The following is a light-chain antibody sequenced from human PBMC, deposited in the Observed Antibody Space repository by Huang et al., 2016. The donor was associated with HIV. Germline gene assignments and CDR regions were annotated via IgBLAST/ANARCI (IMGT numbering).Light chain of an antibody. CDR3: MQALQTPLT. CDR1: QSLLHSDGYNY. J-gene: IGKJ4*01. Sequence: DIVMTQSPLSLPVTPGEPASISCRSSQSLLHSDGYNYLDWYLQKPGQSPQLLIYLGSNRASGVPDRFSGSRSGTDFTLKISRVEAADVGVYYCMQALQTPLTFGGGTKVEIK. CDR2: LGS. V-gene: IGKV2-28*01.